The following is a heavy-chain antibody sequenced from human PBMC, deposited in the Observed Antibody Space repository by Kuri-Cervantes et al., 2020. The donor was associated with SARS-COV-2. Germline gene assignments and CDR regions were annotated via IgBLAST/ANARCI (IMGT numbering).Heavy chain of an antibody. CDR1: GFTFGSYV. V-gene: IGHV3-23*01. CDR3: ARAYWGGDCEFDY. J-gene: IGHJ4*02. CDR2: ISVSGGST. D-gene: IGHD2-21*02. Sequence: GESLKISCAASGFTFGSYVMNWVRRAPGKGLEWVSTISVSGGSTYYADSVKGRFTISRDSSENTLYLQMNSLRAEDTAVYYCARAYWGGDCEFDYWGQGTLVTVSS.